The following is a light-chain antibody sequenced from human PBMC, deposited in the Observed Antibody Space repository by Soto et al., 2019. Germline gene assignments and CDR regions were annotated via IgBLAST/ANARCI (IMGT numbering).Light chain of an antibody. Sequence: EVVLTQSPGTLSLSRGERATLSCRASERIYSAYLGWYQQKPGQAPRLLIYGTSSRATGIPDRFSGSGSGTDFTLTISRLEPEDFAVYYCQQYGRSGTFGQGTKVDIK. CDR3: QQYGRSGT. V-gene: IGKV3-20*01. CDR2: GTS. J-gene: IGKJ1*01. CDR1: ERIYSAY.